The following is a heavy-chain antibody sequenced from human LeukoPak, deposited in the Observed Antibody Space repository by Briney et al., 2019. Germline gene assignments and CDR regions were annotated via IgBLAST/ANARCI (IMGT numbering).Heavy chain of an antibody. D-gene: IGHD1-26*01. V-gene: IGHV4-39*07. CDR2: IYYSGST. Sequence: SETLSLTCTVSGGSISSSSYYWGWIRQPPGKGLEWIGSIYYSGSTYYNPSLKSRVTISVDTSKNQFSLKLSSVTAADTAVYYCARVPVVGATDGFDYWGQGTLVTVSS. J-gene: IGHJ4*02. CDR1: GGSISSSSYY. CDR3: ARVPVVGATDGFDY.